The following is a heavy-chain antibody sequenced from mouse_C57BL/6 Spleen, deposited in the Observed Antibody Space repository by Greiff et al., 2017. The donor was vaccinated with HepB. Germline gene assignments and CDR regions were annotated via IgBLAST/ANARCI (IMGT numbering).Heavy chain of an antibody. J-gene: IGHJ3*01. V-gene: IGHV1-50*01. CDR3: ARRGYDYDRFAY. CDR2: IDPSDRYT. D-gene: IGHD2-4*01. CDR1: GYTFNRYW. Sequence: VQLQQPGAELVKPGASVKLSCKASGYTFNRYWMQWVKPRPGQGLEWVGEIDPSDRYTNYNQKFKGKATLTVDTSSSTAYMQLSSLTSEDSAVDYCARRGYDYDRFAYWGQGTLVTVSA.